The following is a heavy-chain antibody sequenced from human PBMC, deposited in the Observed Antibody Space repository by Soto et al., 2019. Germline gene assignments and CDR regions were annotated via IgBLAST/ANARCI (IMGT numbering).Heavy chain of an antibody. CDR3: AHSYGHFDY. V-gene: IGHV2-5*01. J-gene: IGHJ4*02. CDR2: IYWNDDK. Sequence: QSGPTLVNPTQTLTLTCAFSGFSLSSSGVGVGWIRQPPGKALEWLALIYWNDDKRYSPSLKSRLTITKDTSKNQVVLIMINMDPVDTATYYCAHSYGHFDYWGLGSLVTVSS. D-gene: IGHD4-17*01. CDR1: GFSLSSSGVG.